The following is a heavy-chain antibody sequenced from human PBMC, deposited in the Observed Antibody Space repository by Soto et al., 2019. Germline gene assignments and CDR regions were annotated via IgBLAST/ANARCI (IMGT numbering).Heavy chain of an antibody. CDR2: ISAYNGNT. V-gene: IGHV1-18*04. CDR3: AXEYDFWSGYYVRVAWFDP. Sequence: SVKISCKASGYTFTSYCISWVGQAPEKGLEWMGWISAYNGNTNYAQKLQGRVTMTTDTSTSTAYMELRSLRSDDTAVYYCAXEYDFWSGYYVRVAWFDPLGQGSLDTV. D-gene: IGHD3-3*01. CDR1: GYTFTSYC. J-gene: IGHJ5*02.